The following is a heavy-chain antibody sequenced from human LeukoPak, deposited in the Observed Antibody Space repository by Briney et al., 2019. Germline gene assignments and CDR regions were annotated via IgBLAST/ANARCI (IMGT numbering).Heavy chain of an antibody. Sequence: RASVKVSCKASGGTFSSYAISWVRQAPGQGLEWMGGIIPIFGTANYAQKFQGRVTITADESTSTAYMELSSLRSEDTAVYYCANYVNYYDSSGYYYKYFQHWGQGTLVTVSS. J-gene: IGHJ1*01. CDR2: IIPIFGTA. CDR1: GGTFSSYA. D-gene: IGHD3-22*01. CDR3: ANYVNYYDSSGYYYKYFQH. V-gene: IGHV1-69*13.